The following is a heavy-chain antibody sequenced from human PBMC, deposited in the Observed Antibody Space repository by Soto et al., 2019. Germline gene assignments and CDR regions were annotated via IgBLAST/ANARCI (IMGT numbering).Heavy chain of an antibody. Sequence: HPGGSLRLSCAASGFTFSEYSMNWVRQAPGEGLEWVSYISVNSDTIKYADSVKGRFIISRDNAKNSLYLQMNSLRAEDTAVYYCARDPYHDYWGQGTLVTVSS. CDR3: ARDPYHDY. V-gene: IGHV3-48*01. D-gene: IGHD3-16*01. CDR1: GFTFSEYS. CDR2: ISVNSDTI. J-gene: IGHJ4*02.